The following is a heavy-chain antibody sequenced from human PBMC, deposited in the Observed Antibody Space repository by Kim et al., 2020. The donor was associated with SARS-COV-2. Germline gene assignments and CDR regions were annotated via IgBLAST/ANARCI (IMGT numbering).Heavy chain of an antibody. CDR3: AKDIGSGSSYDNDY. V-gene: IGHV3-30*02. J-gene: IGHJ4*02. Sequence: DSDKGRFTISRDNSQNTLYLQMNSLRAEDTAVYYRAKDIGSGSSYDNDYWGQGTLVTVSS. D-gene: IGHD3-9*01.